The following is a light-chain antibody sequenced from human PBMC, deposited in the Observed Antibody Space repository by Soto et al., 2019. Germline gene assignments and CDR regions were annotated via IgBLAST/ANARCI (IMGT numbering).Light chain of an antibody. J-gene: IGKJ3*01. V-gene: IGKV3-11*01. CDR2: DES. Sequence: EIVLTQSPATLSLSPWEIATLSCRASQSVSSYLAWYQQKPGQAPRLLIYDESNRATGIPDRFSGIGSGTDLNLTISSLEPADFAVYYCQQRSNWLFTFGPGTKVDIK. CDR3: QQRSNWLFT. CDR1: QSVSSY.